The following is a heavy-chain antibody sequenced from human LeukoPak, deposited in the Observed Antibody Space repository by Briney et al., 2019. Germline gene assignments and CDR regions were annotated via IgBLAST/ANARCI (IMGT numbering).Heavy chain of an antibody. J-gene: IGHJ3*02. CDR2: IKQDGREK. CDR3: ARGRGGLDI. Sequence: GGSLRLSCAASGFAFSSYWMTWVRQAPVKGLEWVASIKQDGREKYYLDSVRGRFTISRDNAKNSMYLQVNSLRAEDTDEYYCARGRGGLDIWGQGTTVTVSS. V-gene: IGHV3-7*01. CDR1: GFAFSSYW. D-gene: IGHD2-15*01.